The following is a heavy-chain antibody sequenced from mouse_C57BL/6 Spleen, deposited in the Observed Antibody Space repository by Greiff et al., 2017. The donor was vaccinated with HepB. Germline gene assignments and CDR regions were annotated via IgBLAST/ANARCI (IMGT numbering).Heavy chain of an antibody. CDR1: GYTFTSYW. CDR2: IDPSDSYT. J-gene: IGHJ4*01. Sequence: QVQLQQPGAELVRPGTSVKLSCKASGYTFTSYWMHWVKQRPGQGLEWIGVIDPSDSYTNYNQKFKGKATLTVDTSSSTAYMQLSSLTSEDSAVYYCARLGYDYDFYAMDYWGQGTSVTVSS. D-gene: IGHD2-4*01. CDR3: ARLGYDYDFYAMDY. V-gene: IGHV1-59*01.